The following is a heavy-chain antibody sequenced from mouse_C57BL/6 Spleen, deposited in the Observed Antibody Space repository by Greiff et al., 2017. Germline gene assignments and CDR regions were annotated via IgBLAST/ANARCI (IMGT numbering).Heavy chain of an antibody. CDR2: INPYNGGT. D-gene: IGHD1-1*01. J-gene: IGHJ1*03. CDR1: GYTFTDYY. CDR3: ARDPITAVVAQSGYFDV. Sequence: VQLQQSGPVLVKPGASVKMSCKASGYTFTDYYMNWVKQSHGKSLEWIGVINPYNGGTSYNQKFKGKATLTVDKSSSTAYMELNSLTSEDSAVXYCARDPITAVVAQSGYFDVWGTGTTVTVSS. V-gene: IGHV1-19*01.